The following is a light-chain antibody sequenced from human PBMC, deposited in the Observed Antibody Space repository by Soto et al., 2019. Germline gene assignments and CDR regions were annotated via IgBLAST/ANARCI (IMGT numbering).Light chain of an antibody. CDR2: AAS. J-gene: IGKJ5*01. CDR3: QQSYSTLSIT. V-gene: IGKV1-39*01. Sequence: DIQMTRSPSSLSASVGDRVTITCRASESISRHLNWYQQKPGKAPNLLIYAASSLQNGVPSRFSGSGSGTDFTLTISNLQPEDFATYYCQQSYSTLSITFGQGTRLEIK. CDR1: ESISRH.